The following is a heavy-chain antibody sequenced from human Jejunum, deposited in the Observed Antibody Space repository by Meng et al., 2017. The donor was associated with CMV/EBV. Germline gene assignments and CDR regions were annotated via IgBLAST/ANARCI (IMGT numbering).Heavy chain of an antibody. CDR1: GESFRGPY. CDR2: INRSGSA. J-gene: IGHJ4*02. V-gene: IGHV4-34*01. Sequence: VSGESFRGPYWNLIRPAPGKGLEWIGEINRSGSANHNPSLMSRVTISVDASKNQFSLKLRSVTAADTAVYYCARQTDMELYYFDYWGQGIPVTVSS. D-gene: IGHD1-7*01. CDR3: ARQTDMELYYFDY.